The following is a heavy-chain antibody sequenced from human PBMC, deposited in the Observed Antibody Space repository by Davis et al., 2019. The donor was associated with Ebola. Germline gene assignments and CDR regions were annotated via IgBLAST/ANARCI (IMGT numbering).Heavy chain of an antibody. CDR2: IIPIFGTA. J-gene: IGHJ5*01. CDR1: GYTFTSYA. V-gene: IGHV1-69*13. Sequence: SVKVSCKASGYTFTSYAISWVRQAPGQGLEWMGGIIPIFGTANYAQKFQGRVTITADESTSTAYMELSSLRSEDTAVYYCARGTTVVTNFNSWGQGTLVTVSS. D-gene: IGHD4-23*01. CDR3: ARGTTVVTNFNS.